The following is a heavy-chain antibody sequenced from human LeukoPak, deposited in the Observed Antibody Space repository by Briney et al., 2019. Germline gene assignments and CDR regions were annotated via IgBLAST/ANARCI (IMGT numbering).Heavy chain of an antibody. CDR3: ASATPGSYGDY. D-gene: IGHD1-26*01. Sequence: AASVKVSCKVSGYTLTELSMHWVRQAPGKGLEWMGGFDPEDGETIYAQKFQGRVTTTEDTSTDTAYMELSSLRSEDTAVYYCASATPGSYGDYWGQGTLVTVSS. CDR2: FDPEDGET. V-gene: IGHV1-24*01. J-gene: IGHJ4*02. CDR1: GYTLTELS.